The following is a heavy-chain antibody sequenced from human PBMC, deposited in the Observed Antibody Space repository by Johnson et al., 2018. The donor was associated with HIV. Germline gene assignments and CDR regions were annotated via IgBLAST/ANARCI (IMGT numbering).Heavy chain of an antibody. CDR2: INIDGSAT. D-gene: IGHD4-17*01. J-gene: IGHJ3*01. CDR3: NTGTTVTTWA. V-gene: IGHV3-9*01. CDR1: GFTFDDYA. Sequence: EVQLVESGGGLVQPGRSLRLSCAASGFTFDDYAMHWVRQAPGKGLEWVSSINIDGSATAYADSVKGRFTISRDNAKNTVYLQMNSLKTEDTAVYYCNTGTTVTTWAWGQGTMVTVSS.